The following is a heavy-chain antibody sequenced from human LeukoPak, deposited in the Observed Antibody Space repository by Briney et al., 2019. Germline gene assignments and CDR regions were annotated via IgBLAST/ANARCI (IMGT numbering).Heavy chain of an antibody. CDR3: ARENWNYVAYYFDY. D-gene: IGHD1-7*01. V-gene: IGHV4-39*07. J-gene: IGHJ4*02. Sequence: SETLSLTCTVSGGPISSSSYYWGWIRQPPGKGLEWIGSIYYSGSTYYNPSLKSRVTISVDTSKNQFSLKLSSVTAADTAVYYCARENWNYVAYYFDYWGQGTLVTVSS. CDR1: GGPISSSSYY. CDR2: IYYSGST.